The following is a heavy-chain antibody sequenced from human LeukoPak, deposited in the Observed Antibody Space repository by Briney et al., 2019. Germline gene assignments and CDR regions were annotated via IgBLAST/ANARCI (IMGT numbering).Heavy chain of an antibody. CDR3: ARVGRAQYYYGSGSYRQGFDP. J-gene: IGHJ5*02. Sequence: SETLSLTCAVFGGSFSGYYWSWIRQPPGKGLEWIGEINHSGSTNYNPSLKSRVTISVDTSKNQFSLKLSSVTAADTAVYYCARVGRAQYYYGSGSYRQGFDPWGQGTLVIVSS. D-gene: IGHD3-10*01. CDR2: INHSGST. CDR1: GGSFSGYY. V-gene: IGHV4-34*01.